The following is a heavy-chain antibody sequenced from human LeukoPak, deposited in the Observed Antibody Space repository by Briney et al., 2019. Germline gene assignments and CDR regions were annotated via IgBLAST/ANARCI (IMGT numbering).Heavy chain of an antibody. Sequence: ASVKVSCKASGYTFTGYYMHWVRQAPGQGLEWMGWINPNSGGTNYAQKLQGRVTMTTDTSTSTAYMELRSLRSDDTAVYYCARDRRNTYGSFDYWGQGTLVTVSS. D-gene: IGHD1-26*01. CDR3: ARDRRNTYGSFDY. J-gene: IGHJ4*02. CDR1: GYTFTGYY. V-gene: IGHV1-2*02. CDR2: INPNSGGT.